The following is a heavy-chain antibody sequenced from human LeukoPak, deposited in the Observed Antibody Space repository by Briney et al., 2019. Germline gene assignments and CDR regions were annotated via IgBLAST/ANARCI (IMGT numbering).Heavy chain of an antibody. J-gene: IGHJ4*02. V-gene: IGHV3-74*01. CDR2: INSDGSST. CDR1: GFTFSSFW. Sequence: GGSLRLSCGASGFTFSSFWMHWGGQAPGKGLVGVSRINSDGSSTTYAASVKGRFTISRDNAKNTLYLQMNSLRAEDTAIYYCARQYSYDSSGYYPWDYWGQGTLVTVSS. CDR3: ARQYSYDSSGYYPWDY. D-gene: IGHD3-22*01.